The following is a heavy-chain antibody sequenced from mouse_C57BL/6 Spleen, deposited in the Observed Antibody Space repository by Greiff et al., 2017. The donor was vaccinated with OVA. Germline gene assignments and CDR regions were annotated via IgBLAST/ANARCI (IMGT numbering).Heavy chain of an antibody. Sequence: EVQLVESGPGMVKPSQSLSLTCTVTGYSITSGYDWHWIRHFPGNKLEWMGYISYSGSTNYNPSLKSRISITHDTSKNHFFLKLNSVTTEDTATYYCARGRLPYYAMDYWGQGTSVTVSS. CDR3: ARGRLPYYAMDY. J-gene: IGHJ4*01. CDR1: GYSITSGYD. V-gene: IGHV3-1*01. CDR2: ISYSGST. D-gene: IGHD2-2*01.